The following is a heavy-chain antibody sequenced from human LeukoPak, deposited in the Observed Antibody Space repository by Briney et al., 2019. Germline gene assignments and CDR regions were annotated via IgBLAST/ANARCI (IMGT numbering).Heavy chain of an antibody. Sequence: PGGSLRLSCAASGFTFSTSSMQWVRQAPGKGLERLAVMSGDGNHYSYGDSVQGRLSISRDNSKNTLYLRMKSLRVEDTAFYYCARGSVATPPSFNYWGQGTLVTVSS. V-gene: IGHV3-30-3*01. CDR3: ARGSVATPPSFNY. CDR2: MSGDGNHY. J-gene: IGHJ4*02. D-gene: IGHD2-15*01. CDR1: GFTFSTSS.